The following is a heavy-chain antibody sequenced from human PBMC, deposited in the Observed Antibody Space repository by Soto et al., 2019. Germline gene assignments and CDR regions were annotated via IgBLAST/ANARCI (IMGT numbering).Heavy chain of an antibody. D-gene: IGHD1-1*01. CDR1: GFTFASSA. CDR3: AAGFVVRSSTG. V-gene: IGHV1-58*01. Sequence: ASVKVSCKASGFTFASSAVQWVRQARGQRLEWIGWIVVGSGNTNYAQKFRERVTITRDMSTRTAYMELSSLRSEDTAVYYCAAGFVVRSSTGWGQGTLVTVSS. CDR2: IVVGSGNT. J-gene: IGHJ4*02.